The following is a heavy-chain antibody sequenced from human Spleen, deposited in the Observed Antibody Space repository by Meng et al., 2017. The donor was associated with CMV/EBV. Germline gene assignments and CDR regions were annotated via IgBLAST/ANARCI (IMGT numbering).Heavy chain of an antibody. CDR3: ANEQDYGARDY. J-gene: IGHJ4*02. CDR2: IRFDASNK. V-gene: IGHV3-30*02. D-gene: IGHD4-17*01. Sequence: SCAASGFTFSIYGMHWVRQAPGKGLEWVAFIRFDASNKYYADSVKGRFTISRDNSKSTLYLQMNSLRAEDTAVYYCANEQDYGARDYWGQGTLVTVSS. CDR1: GFTFSIYG.